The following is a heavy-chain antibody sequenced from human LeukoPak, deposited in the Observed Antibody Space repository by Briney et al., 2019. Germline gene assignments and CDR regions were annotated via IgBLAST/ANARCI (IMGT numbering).Heavy chain of an antibody. CDR2: IKTKDDGGTT. CDR3: STLKAGATRSCDY. CDR1: VFTFNNAW. J-gene: IGHJ4*02. V-gene: IGHV3-15*01. D-gene: IGHD1-26*01. Sequence: PVGSLRLSCAAPVFTFNNAWMSCVRQAPGKGLGWLGRIKTKDDGGTTEYAAPVKGRFTISRDDSNNTLYLQMNSLTADDTAVYFCSTLKAGATRSCDYWGQGTLVTVSS.